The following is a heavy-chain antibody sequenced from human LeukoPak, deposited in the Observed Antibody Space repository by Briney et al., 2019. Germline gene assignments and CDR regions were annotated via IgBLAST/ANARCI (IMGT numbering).Heavy chain of an antibody. CDR1: GFTFSSYA. CDR3: TKARYSNAWDYSDY. J-gene: IGHJ4*02. D-gene: IGHD6-19*01. CDR2: ISYDGSNK. V-gene: IGHV3-30*18. Sequence: GGSLRLSCAASGFTFSSYAMSWVRQAPGKGLEWVAVISYDGSNKYYADSVKGRFTISRDNSRNTLYLQMNYLSVDDTAVYYCTKARYSNAWDYSDYWGQGTLVTVSS.